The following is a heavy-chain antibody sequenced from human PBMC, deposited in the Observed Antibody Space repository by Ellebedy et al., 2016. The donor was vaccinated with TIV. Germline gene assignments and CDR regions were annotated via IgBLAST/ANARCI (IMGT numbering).Heavy chain of an antibody. CDR1: GFTVSSNY. Sequence: GESLKISCAASGFTVSSNYMSWVRQAPGKGLEWVSVIYSGGATSYADSVKCRFTISRDNSKNTLYLQMNSLRVEDTAVYYCARKYIYGFDWGQGTLVTVSS. J-gene: IGHJ4*02. V-gene: IGHV3-66*01. CDR2: IYSGGAT. CDR3: ARKYIYGFD. D-gene: IGHD5-18*01.